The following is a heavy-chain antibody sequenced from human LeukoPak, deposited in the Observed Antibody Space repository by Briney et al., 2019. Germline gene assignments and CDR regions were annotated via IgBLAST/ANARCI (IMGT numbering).Heavy chain of an antibody. CDR1: GFTFSVYA. J-gene: IGHJ4*02. CDR2: ISGSGDDNDNT. V-gene: IGHV3-23*01. CDR3: AKSGSTSWYLDY. Sequence: GGSLRLSCAASGFTFSVYAMSWVRQAPGKGLEWVSAISGSGDDNDNTYYADSVKGQFTISRNNSKNTLYLQMSSLRAEDAAVYYCAKSGSTSWYLDYWGQGTLVTVSS. D-gene: IGHD6-13*01.